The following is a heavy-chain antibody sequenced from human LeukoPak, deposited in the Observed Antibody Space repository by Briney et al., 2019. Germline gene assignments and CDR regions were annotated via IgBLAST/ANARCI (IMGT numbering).Heavy chain of an antibody. CDR1: GYTFTSYD. CDR3: ARVVGLFLGSGSYKFDP. J-gene: IGHJ5*02. V-gene: IGHV1-8*03. CDR2: MNPNSGNT. Sequence: ASVKVSCKASGYTFTSYDINWVRQATGQGLEWMGWMNPNSGNTGYAQRFQGRVTITRNTSISTAYMELSSLRSEDTAVYYCARVVGLFLGSGSYKFDPWGQGTLVTVSS. D-gene: IGHD3-10*01.